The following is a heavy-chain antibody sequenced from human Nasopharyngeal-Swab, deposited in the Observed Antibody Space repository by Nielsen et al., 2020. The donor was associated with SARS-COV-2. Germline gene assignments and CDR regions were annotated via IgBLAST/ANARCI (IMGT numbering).Heavy chain of an antibody. CDR1: GGTFTSYG. D-gene: IGHD6-6*01. J-gene: IGHJ6*02. CDR3: ARVSSSSASASAYGMDV. CDR2: ISAYNGNT. Sequence: ASVKVSCKASGGTFTSYGISWVRQAPGQGLEWMGWISAYNGNTNYAQKLQGRVTMTRNTSISTAYMELSSLRSEDTAVYYCARVSSSSASASAYGMDVWGQGTTVTVSS. V-gene: IGHV1-18*01.